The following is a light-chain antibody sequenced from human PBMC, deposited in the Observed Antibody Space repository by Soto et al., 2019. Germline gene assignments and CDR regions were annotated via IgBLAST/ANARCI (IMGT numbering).Light chain of an antibody. Sequence: QSALTQPPSASGTPGQRVTISCSGSSSNIGSNYVYWYQQVPGTAPKLLIYSNNQRPSGVPDRFSGSKSGTSASLATSGLQSEDEADYYCAAWDDSLNALVFGTGTKVTVL. CDR3: AAWDDSLNALV. CDR1: SSNIGSNY. J-gene: IGLJ1*01. CDR2: SNN. V-gene: IGLV1-44*01.